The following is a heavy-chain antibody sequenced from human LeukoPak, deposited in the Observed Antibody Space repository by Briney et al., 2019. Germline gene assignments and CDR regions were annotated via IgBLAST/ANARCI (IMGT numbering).Heavy chain of an antibody. V-gene: IGHV4-39*01. CDR1: GGSTSSSTYY. CDR3: VGRPRGY. D-gene: IGHD2-15*01. Sequence: SSETLSLTCTVSGGSTSSSTYYWGWVRQPPGKGLEWIGSVYYGGTTSYNPSLKSRVTISVDTSRNQFSLNLSSVTAADTAVYYCVGRPRGYWGQGTLDTVSS. CDR2: VYYGGTT. J-gene: IGHJ4*02.